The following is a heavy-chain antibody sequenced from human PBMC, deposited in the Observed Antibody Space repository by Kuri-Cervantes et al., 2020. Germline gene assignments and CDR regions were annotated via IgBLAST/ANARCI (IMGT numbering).Heavy chain of an antibody. CDR1: GGTFSSYA. CDR2: MNPNSGST. CDR3: ARVGRHYDILTGLLEAFDI. Sequence: ASVKVSCKASGGTFSSYAISWVRQATGQGLEWMGWMNPNSGSTGYAQKFQGRVTMTRNTSISTAYMGLSSLRSEDTAVYYCARVGRHYDILTGLLEAFDIWGQGTMVTVSS. D-gene: IGHD3-9*01. V-gene: IGHV1-8*02. J-gene: IGHJ3*02.